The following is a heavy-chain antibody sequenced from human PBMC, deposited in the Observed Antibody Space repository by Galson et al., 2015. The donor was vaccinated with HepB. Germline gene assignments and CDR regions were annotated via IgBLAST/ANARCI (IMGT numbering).Heavy chain of an antibody. D-gene: IGHD6-19*01. Sequence: ETLSLTCAVYGGSFSGYYWSWIRQPPGKGLEWIGEINHSGSTNYNPSLKSRVTISVDTSKNQFSLKLSSVTAADTAVYYCARGPGSGWSPYYFDYWGQGTLVTVSS. J-gene: IGHJ4*02. V-gene: IGHV4-34*01. CDR2: INHSGST. CDR1: GGSFSGYY. CDR3: ARGPGSGWSPYYFDY.